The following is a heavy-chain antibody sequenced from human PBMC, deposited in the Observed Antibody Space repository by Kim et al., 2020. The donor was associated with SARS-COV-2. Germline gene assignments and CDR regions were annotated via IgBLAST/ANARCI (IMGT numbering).Heavy chain of an antibody. V-gene: IGHV3-15*01. CDR1: GFTFSNAW. CDR3: TISYYYGSGKGKDV. Sequence: GGSLRLSCAASGFTFSNAWMSWVRQAPGKGLEWVGRIKSKTDGGTTDYAAPVKGRFTISRDDSKNTLYLQMNSLKTEDTAVYYCTISYYYGSGKGKDVWGQGTTVTVSS. CDR2: IKSKTDGGTT. J-gene: IGHJ6*02. D-gene: IGHD3-10*01.